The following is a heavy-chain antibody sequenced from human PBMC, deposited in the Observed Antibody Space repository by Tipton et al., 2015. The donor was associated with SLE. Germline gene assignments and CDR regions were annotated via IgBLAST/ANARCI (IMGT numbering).Heavy chain of an antibody. CDR3: AKDRLGVSATGTTFDY. J-gene: IGHJ4*02. D-gene: IGHD6-13*01. V-gene: IGHV3-23*01. CDR1: GFTFSNYP. CDR2: ISGSGLST. Sequence: LSLTCAASGFTFSNYPMSWVRQAPGKGLEWVSTISGSGLSTYYADSVKGRFTISRDDFKNTLYLQMNSLRADDTAVYYCAKDRLGVSATGTTFDYWGQGTLVTVSS.